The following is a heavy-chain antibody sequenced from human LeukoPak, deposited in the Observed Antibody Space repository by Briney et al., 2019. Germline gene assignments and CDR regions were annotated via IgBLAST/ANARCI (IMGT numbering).Heavy chain of an antibody. D-gene: IGHD5-24*01. Sequence: SETLSLTCTVSGGSISSSSYYWGWIRQPPGKGLEWIGSTYYSGSTYYNPSLKSRVTISVDTSKNQFSLKLSSVTAADTAVYYCARRRGDGYNQPEDWGQGTLVTVSS. CDR2: TYYSGST. CDR3: ARRRGDGYNQPED. CDR1: GGSISSSSYY. J-gene: IGHJ4*02. V-gene: IGHV4-39*01.